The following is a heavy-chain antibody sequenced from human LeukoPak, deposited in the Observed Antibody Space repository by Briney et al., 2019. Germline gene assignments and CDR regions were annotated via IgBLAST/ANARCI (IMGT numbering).Heavy chain of an antibody. Sequence: PGGSLTLSCAASGFTFSNYWMSWVRQAPGKGLEWVAKIKQDGRENYYVDSVKGRFTISRANSKHLLYMQITSQPVEDAAVYYYAMGGAVINDWGQGILVTVSS. CDR1: GFTFSNYW. CDR2: IKQDGREN. V-gene: IGHV3-7*04. J-gene: IGHJ4*02. CDR3: AMGGAVIND.